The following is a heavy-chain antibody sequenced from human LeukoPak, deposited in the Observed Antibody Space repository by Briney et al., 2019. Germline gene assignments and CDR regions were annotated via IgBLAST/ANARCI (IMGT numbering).Heavy chain of an antibody. CDR3: ARVPLDSSGYYYAFDI. CDR1: GYSISSGYY. CDR2: IYHSGST. V-gene: IGHV4-38-2*02. J-gene: IGHJ3*02. D-gene: IGHD3-22*01. Sequence: SETLSLTRTVSGYSISSGYYWGWIRQPPGKGLEWIGSIYHSGSTYYNPSLKSRVTISVDTSKNQFSLKLSSVTAADTAVYYCARVPLDSSGYYYAFDIWGQGTMVTVSS.